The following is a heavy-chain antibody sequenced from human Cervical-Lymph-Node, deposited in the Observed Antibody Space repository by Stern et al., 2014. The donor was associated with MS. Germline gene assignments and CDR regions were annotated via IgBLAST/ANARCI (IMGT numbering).Heavy chain of an antibody. V-gene: IGHV1-69*19. Sequence: QVQLVQSGAEVKKPGSSVKVSCKTSGDTFSRHGISWVRQAPGQGLELVGGIIPMFGAADYAQKFQGRVTITADESTSTAYMDLISLRSEDTGVYYCARRVREYSIDLDAFDMWGQGTMVTVSS. CDR3: ARRVREYSIDLDAFDM. D-gene: IGHD4-11*01. CDR1: GDTFSRHG. CDR2: IIPMFGAA. J-gene: IGHJ3*02.